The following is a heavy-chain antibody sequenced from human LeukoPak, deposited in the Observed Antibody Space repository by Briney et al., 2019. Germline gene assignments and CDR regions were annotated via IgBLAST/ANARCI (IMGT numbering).Heavy chain of an antibody. V-gene: IGHV4-34*01. D-gene: IGHD6-13*01. CDR2: INHSGST. J-gene: IGHJ4*02. CDR1: GGSFSGYY. Sequence: SETLSLTCAVYGGSFSGYYWSWIRQPPGKGLEWIGEINHSGSTNYNPSLKSRVTISVDTSKNQFSLKLSSVTAGDTAVYYCARGPGYSSSWYPDYFDYWGQGTLVTVSS. CDR3: ARGPGYSSSWYPDYFDY.